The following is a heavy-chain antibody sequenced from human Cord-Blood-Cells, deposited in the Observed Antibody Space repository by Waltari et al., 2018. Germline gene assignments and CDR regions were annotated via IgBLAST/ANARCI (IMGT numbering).Heavy chain of an antibody. CDR2: INHSGST. V-gene: IGHV4-34*01. Sequence: QVQLQQWCAGLLKPSETLSLTCAVYGGSFSGYYWSWIRQPPGKGLEWIGEINHSGSTNYNPSLKSRVTISVDTSKNQFSLKLSSVTAADTAVYYCARGKPPSSSIDYWGQGTLVTVSS. J-gene: IGHJ4*02. CDR3: ARGKPPSSSIDY. D-gene: IGHD6-6*01. CDR1: GGSFSGYY.